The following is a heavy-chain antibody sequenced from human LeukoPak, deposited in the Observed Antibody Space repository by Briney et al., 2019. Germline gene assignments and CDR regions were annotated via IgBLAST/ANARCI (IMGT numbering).Heavy chain of an antibody. CDR2: INAGNGNT. Sequence: ASVKVSCKASGYTFTSYAMHWVRQAPGQRLEWMGWINAGNGNTKYSQEFQGRVTITRDTSASTAYMELSSLRSEDMAVYYCATGRAGPGWRPTKYDILTGYSQDPYYFDYWGQGTLVTVSS. J-gene: IGHJ4*02. CDR1: GYTFTSYA. D-gene: IGHD3-9*01. V-gene: IGHV1-3*03. CDR3: ATGRAGPGWRPTKYDILTGYSQDPYYFDY.